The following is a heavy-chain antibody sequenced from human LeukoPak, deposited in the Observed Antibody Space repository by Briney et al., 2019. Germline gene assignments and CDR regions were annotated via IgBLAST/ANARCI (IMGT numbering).Heavy chain of an antibody. CDR2: IYHSGST. J-gene: IGHJ4*02. CDR1: GYSISSGYY. Sequence: PSETLSLTCTVSGYSISSGYYWGWIRQPPGKGLEWIGSIYHSGSTYYNPSLKSRVTISVDTSKNQFSLKLSSVTAADTAVYYCARGRGYSYGSRGLGRFDYWGQGTLVTVSS. CDR3: ARGRGYSYGSRGLGRFDY. V-gene: IGHV4-38-2*02. D-gene: IGHD5-18*01.